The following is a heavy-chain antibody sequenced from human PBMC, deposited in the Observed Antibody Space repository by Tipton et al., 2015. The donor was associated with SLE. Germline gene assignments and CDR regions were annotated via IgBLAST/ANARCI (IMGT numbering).Heavy chain of an antibody. CDR1: IGSFSDYY. V-gene: IGHV4-34*01. Sequence: TLSLTCAVYIGSFSDYYWSCIRQPPGKGLEWIGEINHSGSTNYNPSLKSRVTISGDTSKNQFSLKLSSVTAADTAVYYCARAGDYDILTGNAFDIWGQGTMVTVSS. CDR2: INHSGST. J-gene: IGHJ3*02. CDR3: ARAGDYDILTGNAFDI. D-gene: IGHD3-9*01.